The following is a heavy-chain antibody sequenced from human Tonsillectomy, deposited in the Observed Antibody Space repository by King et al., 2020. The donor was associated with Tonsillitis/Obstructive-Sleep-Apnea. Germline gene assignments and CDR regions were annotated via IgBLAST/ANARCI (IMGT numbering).Heavy chain of an antibody. V-gene: IGHV3-53*01. CDR3: ARGHGTFEDVNFDY. Sequence: VQLVESGGGLIQPGGSLRLSCAASGFTVSSKYMTWVRQAPGKGLEWVSIIYSAGSTYYADSVKGRFTISRDSPKNTLYLQMNSLRAEDTAVYYCARGHGTFEDVNFDYWGQGTLVTVSS. J-gene: IGHJ4*02. D-gene: IGHD1-26*01. CDR1: GFTVSSKY. CDR2: IYSAGST.